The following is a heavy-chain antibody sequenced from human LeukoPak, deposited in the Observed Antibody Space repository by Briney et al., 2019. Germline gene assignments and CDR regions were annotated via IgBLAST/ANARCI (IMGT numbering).Heavy chain of an antibody. CDR3: ARDGGENWFDP. CDR2: ISPRSSYS. J-gene: IGHJ5*02. D-gene: IGHD2-21*01. Sequence: TGGSLRLSCVVSGFTFSDHYMDWVRQAPGKGLEWVSYISPRSSYSKHADSVKGRFTISRDNAENSLYLQMNSLRAEDTAVYYCARDGGENWFDPWGQGTLVTVSS. CDR1: GFTFSDHY. V-gene: IGHV3-11*06.